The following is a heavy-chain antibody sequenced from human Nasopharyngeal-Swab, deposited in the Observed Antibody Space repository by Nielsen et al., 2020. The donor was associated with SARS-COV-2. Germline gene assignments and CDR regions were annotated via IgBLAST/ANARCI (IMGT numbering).Heavy chain of an antibody. V-gene: IGHV3-49*04. Sequence: GGPLRPSCTASGFTFGDYVMTWVRQAPGQGLEWVGYIIGIAYGGTTEYAASVKGRFTISRDDSKSIAYLQMNNVKTEDTAVYYCVRDKSRGADAFDIWGQGALVTVSS. CDR2: IIGIAYGGTT. D-gene: IGHD3-16*01. CDR1: GFTFGDYV. J-gene: IGHJ3*02. CDR3: VRDKSRGADAFDI.